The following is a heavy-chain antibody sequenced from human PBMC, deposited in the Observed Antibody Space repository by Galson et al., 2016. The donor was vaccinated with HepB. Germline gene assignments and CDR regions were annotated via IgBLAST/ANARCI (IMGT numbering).Heavy chain of an antibody. J-gene: IGHJ5*02. D-gene: IGHD3-22*01. CDR2: IIPRFGTP. V-gene: IGHV1-69*06. Sequence: ASGDTFSTYAISWVRQAPGEGLEWMGGIIPRFGTPNYAQRFQGRVTITADISTRTAYMELSSLRSEDTALYFCARTYYYDTSGYYPRYNWFDPWGRGTQVTVSP. CDR3: ARTYYYDTSGYYPRYNWFDP. CDR1: GDTFSTYA.